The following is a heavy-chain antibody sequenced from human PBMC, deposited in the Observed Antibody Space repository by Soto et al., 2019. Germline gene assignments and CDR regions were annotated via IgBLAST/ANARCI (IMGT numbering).Heavy chain of an antibody. V-gene: IGHV2-5*02. CDR2: IYWDDDK. D-gene: IGHD3-3*01. CDR1: GFSLTTSGAG. Sequence: QITLNESGPTQVKPRQTLTLTCTSSGFSLTTSGAGVGWIRHSPGKAPEWPALIYWDDDKRYSPSLKSRLAITKDTYKNHVVLTMAVLDPADTAIYYCAHRVLRTVFGLVTTAAIYFDFWGQGTPVAVSS. J-gene: IGHJ4*02. CDR3: AHRVLRTVFGLVTTAAIYFDF.